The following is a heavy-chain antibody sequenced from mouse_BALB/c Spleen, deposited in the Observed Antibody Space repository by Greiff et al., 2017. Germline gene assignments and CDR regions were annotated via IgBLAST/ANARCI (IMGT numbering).Heavy chain of an antibody. CDR1: GFAFSSYD. CDR2: ISSGGGST. J-gene: IGHJ2*01. Sequence: EVQLVESGGGLVKPGGSLKLSCAASGFAFSSYDMSWVRQTPEKRLEWVAYISSGGGSTYYPDTVKGRFTISRDNAKNTLYLQMSSLKSEDTAMYYCARPFGGLDYWGQGTTLTVSS. CDR3: ARPFGGLDY. V-gene: IGHV5-12-1*01. D-gene: IGHD2-4*01.